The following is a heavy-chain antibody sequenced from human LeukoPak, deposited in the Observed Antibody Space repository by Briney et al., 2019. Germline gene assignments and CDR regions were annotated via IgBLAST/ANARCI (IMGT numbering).Heavy chain of an antibody. V-gene: IGHV3-30*03. CDR2: ISYDGSNK. J-gene: IGHJ4*02. CDR3: ATDIVVVPAAIG. D-gene: IGHD2-2*01. CDR1: GFTFSSYD. Sequence: GGSLRLSCAASGFTFSSYDIHWVRQASGKGLEWVALISYDGSNKFYTDSVRGRFTISRDNSKNTLYLQMNSLRAEDTAVYYCATDIVVVPAAIGWGQGTLVTVSS.